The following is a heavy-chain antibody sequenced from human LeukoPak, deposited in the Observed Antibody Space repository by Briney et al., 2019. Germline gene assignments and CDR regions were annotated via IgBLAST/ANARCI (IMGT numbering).Heavy chain of an antibody. CDR3: AKDKSPTHGYSSGLYDY. Sequence: PGGSLRLSCAASGFTFSSYGMHWVRQAPGKGLEWVAFIRYDGSNKYYADSVKGRFTISRDNSKNTLYLQMNSLRAEDTAVYYCAKDKSPTHGYSSGLYDYWVQGTLVTVSS. J-gene: IGHJ4*01. CDR2: IRYDGSNK. CDR1: GFTFSSYG. V-gene: IGHV3-30*02. D-gene: IGHD6-19*01.